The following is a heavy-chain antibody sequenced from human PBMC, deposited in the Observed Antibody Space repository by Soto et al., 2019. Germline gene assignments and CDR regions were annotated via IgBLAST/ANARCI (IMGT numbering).Heavy chain of an antibody. V-gene: IGHV1-18*01. CDR1: GYTFTSYG. Sequence: ASVKVSCKASGYTFTSYGISWVRQAPGQGLEWMGWISAYNGNTNYAQKLQGRVTMTTDTSTSTAYMELRSLRSDDTAVYYCARDQMGQWLPTEYFQHWGQGTLVTVSS. CDR2: ISAYNGNT. CDR3: ARDQMGQWLPTEYFQH. D-gene: IGHD6-19*01. J-gene: IGHJ1*01.